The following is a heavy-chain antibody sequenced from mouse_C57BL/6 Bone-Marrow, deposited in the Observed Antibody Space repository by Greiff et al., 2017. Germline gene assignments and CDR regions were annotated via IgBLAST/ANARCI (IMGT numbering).Heavy chain of an antibody. CDR3: ARVERYYYAMDY. V-gene: IGHV1-19*01. J-gene: IGHJ4*01. Sequence: VQLQQSGPVLVKPGASVKMSCKASGYTFTDSYLNWVKQSHGKSLEWIGVINPYNGGTSYNQKFKGKATLTVDKSSSTAYMELNSLTSEDSAVYYCARVERYYYAMDYWGQGTSVTVSS. D-gene: IGHD1-1*01. CDR2: INPYNGGT. CDR1: GYTFTDSY.